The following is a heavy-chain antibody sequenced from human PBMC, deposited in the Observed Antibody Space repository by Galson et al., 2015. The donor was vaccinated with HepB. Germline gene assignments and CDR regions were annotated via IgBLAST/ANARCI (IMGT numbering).Heavy chain of an antibody. CDR2: LSSTTSTM. V-gene: IGHV3-48*04. CDR1: GFTFSHYN. J-gene: IGHJ4*02. D-gene: IGHD2-15*01. Sequence: SLRLSCAASGFTFSHYNMNWVRQAPGKGLEWVSYLSSTTSTMYYADSVEGRFTISRDNVKNSLYLQMTSLRAEDTAVYYCARGSPFSQHYFHYWGQGALVTVST. CDR3: ARGSPFSQHYFHY.